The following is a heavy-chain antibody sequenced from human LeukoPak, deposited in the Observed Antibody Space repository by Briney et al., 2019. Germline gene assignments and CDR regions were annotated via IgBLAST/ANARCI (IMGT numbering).Heavy chain of an antibody. D-gene: IGHD3-10*01. V-gene: IGHV3-30*02. CDR2: VWNGGLHK. CDR1: GFTFRNYG. Sequence: GGSLRLSCSASGFTFRNYGMHWVRQAPGKGLEWVAVVWNGGLHKYYGDSVKGRFTISRDDSNDTLDLQMNSLRAEDTAVYYCVKGLGYNFGSGSNWYFDFWGRGTLVTVSS. CDR3: VKGLGYNFGSGSNWYFDF. J-gene: IGHJ2*01.